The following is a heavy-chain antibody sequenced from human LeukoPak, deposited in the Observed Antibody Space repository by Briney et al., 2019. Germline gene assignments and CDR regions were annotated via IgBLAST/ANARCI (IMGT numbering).Heavy chain of an antibody. D-gene: IGHD3-16*01. Sequence: SETLSLTCTVSGGSISSGSYYWSWIRQPTGKGLEWIGYIYYSGSTNYNPSLKSRVTISVDTSKNQFSLKLSSVTAADTAMYYCAKSDYVWGSYVPSYFAYWGQGTLVTVSS. CDR1: GGSISSGSYY. CDR3: AKSDYVWGSYVPSYFAY. CDR2: IYYSGST. J-gene: IGHJ4*02. V-gene: IGHV4-61*01.